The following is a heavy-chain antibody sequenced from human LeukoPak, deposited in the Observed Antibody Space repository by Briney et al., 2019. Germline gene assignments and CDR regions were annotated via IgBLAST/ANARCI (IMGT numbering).Heavy chain of an antibody. CDR3: ASRSSIWSGYQDTLYYFDS. Sequence: SVTLSLTCTVSGGSISSYYWSWIRQPPGKRLEWIGHIYYSGSTNYNPSLKSRVTISVDTSKNQFSLKLSSVTAADTAVYYCASRSSIWSGYQDTLYYFDSWGQGTPVTVSS. J-gene: IGHJ4*02. CDR1: GGSISSYY. CDR2: IYYSGST. V-gene: IGHV4-59*01. D-gene: IGHD3-3*01.